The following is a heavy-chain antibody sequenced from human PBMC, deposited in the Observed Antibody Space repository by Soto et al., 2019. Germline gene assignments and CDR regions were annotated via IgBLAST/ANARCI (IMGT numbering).Heavy chain of an antibody. CDR2: ISSSSSYT. Sequence: GGSLRLSCVASGFTFSDYYMSWIRQAPGKGLEWVSYISSSSSYTNYAESVKGRFTIYRDNAKNSLYLQMNSLIAEDTAVYYCARDHHRYSGYDYVDYWGQGTLVTVS. V-gene: IGHV3-11*05. CDR3: ARDHHRYSGYDYVDY. D-gene: IGHD5-12*01. J-gene: IGHJ4*02. CDR1: GFTFSDYY.